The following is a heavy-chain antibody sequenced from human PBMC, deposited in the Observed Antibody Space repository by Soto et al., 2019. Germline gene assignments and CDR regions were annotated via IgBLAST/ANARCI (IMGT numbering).Heavy chain of an antibody. CDR3: AKDRRDGYFDN. Sequence: GGSLRLSCAASGFTFSSYGMYWVRQAPGKGLECVAYISHDGGNRYSADSVKGRFTIFRDNSKNTLYLQMNSLGSEDGAVYYCAKDRRDGYFDNWGQGTLVTVSS. V-gene: IGHV3-30*18. CDR1: GFTFSSYG. CDR2: ISHDGGNR. J-gene: IGHJ4*02.